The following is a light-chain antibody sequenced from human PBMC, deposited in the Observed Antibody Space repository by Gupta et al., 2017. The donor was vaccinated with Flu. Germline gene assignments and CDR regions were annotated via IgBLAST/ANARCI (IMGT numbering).Light chain of an antibody. J-gene: IGLJ1*01. CDR1: SSDVGGYNY. CDR3: SSGESSSNMV. CDR2: EVS. V-gene: IGLV2-14*01. Sequence: SALTQPASVSGSPRTSITISCTGTSSDVGGYNYVSWYQHQPGKVPILMIDEVSQRPSGVSFRCSASKSGNKAFLNISGVQDDDEADEQGSSGESSSNMVFGTGTKVTVI.